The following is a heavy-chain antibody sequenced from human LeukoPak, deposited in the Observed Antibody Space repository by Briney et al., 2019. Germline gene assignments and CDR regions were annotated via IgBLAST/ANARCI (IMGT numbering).Heavy chain of an antibody. V-gene: IGHV3-33*01. CDR1: GFTFSSYG. J-gene: IGHJ6*04. Sequence: PWRSLRLSCAASGFTFSSYGMHWVRQAPGKGLEWVAVIWYDGSNKYYADSVKGRITISRDNSRNTLYLQMNSLRAEDTAVYYCARGRGAGEYYYYGMDVWGKGTTVTVSS. CDR2: IWYDGSNK. D-gene: IGHD1-26*01. CDR3: ARGRGAGEYYYYGMDV.